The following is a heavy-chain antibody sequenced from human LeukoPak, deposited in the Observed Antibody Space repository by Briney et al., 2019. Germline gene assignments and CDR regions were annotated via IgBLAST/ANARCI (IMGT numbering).Heavy chain of an antibody. D-gene: IGHD2-2*02. V-gene: IGHV4-39*01. J-gene: IGHJ4*02. CDR2: IYYSGGT. CDR3: AGGPAAIRSFDY. Sequence: PSETLSLTCTVSGGSISSSSYYWGWIRQPPGKGLEWIGSIYYSGGTYYNPSLKSRVTISVDTSKNQFSLKLSSVTAADTAVYYCAGGPAAIRSFDYWGQGTLVTVSS. CDR1: GGSISSSSYY.